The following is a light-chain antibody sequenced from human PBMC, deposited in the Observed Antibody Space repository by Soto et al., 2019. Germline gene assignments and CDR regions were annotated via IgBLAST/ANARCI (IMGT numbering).Light chain of an antibody. Sequence: QSALTQPPSASGSPGQSVTISCTGTGSDVGGYNYVSWYQQHPGKAPKLMIYEVIKRPSGVPHRFSGSKSGNTASLTVSGLQAEDEADYYCSSYAGSNDLIFGGGTKVTVL. V-gene: IGLV2-8*01. CDR3: SSYAGSNDLI. CDR2: EVI. J-gene: IGLJ2*01. CDR1: GSDVGGYNY.